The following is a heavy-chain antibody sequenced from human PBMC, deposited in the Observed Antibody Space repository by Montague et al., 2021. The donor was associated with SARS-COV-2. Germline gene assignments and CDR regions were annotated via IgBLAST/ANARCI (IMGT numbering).Heavy chain of an antibody. V-gene: IGHV4-59*01. CDR1: GGSISSYH. CDR3: ARRSLGYCSGGSCYSAFDP. J-gene: IGHJ5*02. D-gene: IGHD2-15*01. CDR2: IYYSGST. Sequence: SETLSLTCTVSGGSISSYHWSWIRQPPGKGLEWIGYIYYSGSTNYNPSLKSRVTISVDTSKNQFSLKLSSVTAADTAVYYCARRSLGYCSGGSCYSAFDPWGQGTLVTVSS.